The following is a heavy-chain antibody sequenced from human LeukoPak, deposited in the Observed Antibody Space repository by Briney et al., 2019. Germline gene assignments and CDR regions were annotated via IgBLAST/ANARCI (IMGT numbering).Heavy chain of an antibody. Sequence: TSETLSLTCAVYGGSFSGYYWSWIRQPPGKGLEWIGEINHSGSTNYNPSLKSRVTISVDTSKNQFSLKLSSVTAADTAVYYCARGGPPAARYYYYYGMDVWGQGTTVTVSS. D-gene: IGHD2-2*01. CDR3: ARGGPPAARYYYYYGMDV. J-gene: IGHJ6*02. CDR1: GGSFSGYY. V-gene: IGHV4-34*01. CDR2: INHSGST.